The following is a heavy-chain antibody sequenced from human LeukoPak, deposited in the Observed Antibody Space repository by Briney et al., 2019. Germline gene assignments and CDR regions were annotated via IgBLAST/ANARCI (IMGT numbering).Heavy chain of an antibody. Sequence: SETLSLTCTVSGGSISSGGYYWSWIRQHPGKGLEWIGYIYYSGSTYYNPSLKSRVTISVDTSKNQFSLKLSSVTAADTAVYYCARVAPEGYFDYWGQGTLVTVSS. J-gene: IGHJ4*02. CDR3: ARVAPEGYFDY. V-gene: IGHV4-31*03. CDR1: GGSISSGGYY. CDR2: IYYSGST.